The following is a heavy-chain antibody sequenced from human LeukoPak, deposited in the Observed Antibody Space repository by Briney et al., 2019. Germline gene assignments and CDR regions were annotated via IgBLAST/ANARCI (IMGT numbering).Heavy chain of an antibody. J-gene: IGHJ4*02. CDR3: AKKVRGPSHPLDF. D-gene: IGHD5-12*01. CDR2: INPEKRDT. V-gene: IGHV1-2*02. Sequence: ASVKVSCKASGYTFTGYAIHWVRQAPGQGLEWMGWINPEKRDTGYAHEFQGRVTMTSDTSISTAYMELSSPRSDDTAVYYCAKKVRGPSHPLDFWGQGTLVTVSS. CDR1: GYTFTGYA.